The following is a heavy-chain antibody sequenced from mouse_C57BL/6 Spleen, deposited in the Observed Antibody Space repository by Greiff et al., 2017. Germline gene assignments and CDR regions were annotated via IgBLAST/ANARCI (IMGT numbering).Heavy chain of an antibody. J-gene: IGHJ4*01. CDR3: ARDGGSLRAVTFLYYAMDY. D-gene: IGHD2-12*01. CDR2: IDPNSGGT. Sequence: QVQLQQSGAELVKPGASVKLSCKASGYTFTSYWMHWVKQRPGRGLEWIGRIDPNSGGTKYNEKFKSKATLTVDKPSSTAYMQLSSLTSEDSAVYYCARDGGSLRAVTFLYYAMDYWGQGTSVTVSS. CDR1: GYTFTSYW. V-gene: IGHV1-72*01.